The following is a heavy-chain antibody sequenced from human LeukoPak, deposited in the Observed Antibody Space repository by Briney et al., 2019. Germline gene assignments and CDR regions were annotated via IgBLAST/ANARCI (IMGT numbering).Heavy chain of an antibody. CDR2: INPNSGGT. CDR3: ARGLEGIGSWYPGTFDY. CDR1: GYTFTGYY. D-gene: IGHD6-13*01. V-gene: IGHV1-2*02. Sequence: GASVKVSCKASGYTFTGYYMHWVRQAPGQGLEWMGWINPNSGGTNYAQKFQGRVTMTRDTSVSTAYMELSRLRSDDTAVYYCARGLEGIGSWYPGTFDYWGQGTLVTVSS. J-gene: IGHJ4*02.